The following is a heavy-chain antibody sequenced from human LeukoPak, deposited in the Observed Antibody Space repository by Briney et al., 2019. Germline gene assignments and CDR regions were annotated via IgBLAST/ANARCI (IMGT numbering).Heavy chain of an antibody. CDR2: INPNSGNT. J-gene: IGHJ4*02. D-gene: IGHD3-10*01. CDR1: GYTFTGYY. V-gene: IGHV1-8*02. Sequence: ASVKVSCKASGYTFTGYYMHWVRQAPGQGLEWMGWINPNSGNTGYAQKFQGRVTMTRNTSISTAYMELSSLRSEDTAVYYCARGMVRGVRPLGYWGQGTLVTVSS. CDR3: ARGMVRGVRPLGY.